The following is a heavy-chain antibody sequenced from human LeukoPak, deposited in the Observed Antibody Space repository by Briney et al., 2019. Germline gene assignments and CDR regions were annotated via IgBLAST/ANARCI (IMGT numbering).Heavy chain of an antibody. CDR1: GFTVSSNY. J-gene: IGHJ3*02. D-gene: IGHD4-23*01. CDR2: IYSGGST. Sequence: GGSLRLSCAASGFTVSSNYMSWVRQAPGKGLEWVSVIYSGGSTYYADSVKGRFTISRDNSKNTLYLQMNSLRAEDTAVYYCARETVVTREDAFDIWGQGTVVTVSS. V-gene: IGHV3-53*01. CDR3: ARETVVTREDAFDI.